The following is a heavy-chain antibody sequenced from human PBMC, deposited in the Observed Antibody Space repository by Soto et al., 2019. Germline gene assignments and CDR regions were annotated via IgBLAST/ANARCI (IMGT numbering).Heavy chain of an antibody. Sequence: EVQLVESGGGLVQRGGSLKLSCAASGFTFSSFAMHWVRQASGKGLEWVGRIRSKANSYATEYAASVKGRFTISRDDSKNTAYLQMNSLETEDTAVYYCTRWCSSCGVGRLDPWAQGTMVTVSS. J-gene: IGHJ5*02. CDR2: IRSKANSYAT. CDR3: TRWCSSCGVGRLDP. CDR1: GFTFSSFA. V-gene: IGHV3-73*01. D-gene: IGHD2-8*01.